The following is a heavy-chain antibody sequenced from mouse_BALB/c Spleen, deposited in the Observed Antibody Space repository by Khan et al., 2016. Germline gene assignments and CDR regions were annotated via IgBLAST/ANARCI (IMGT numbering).Heavy chain of an antibody. CDR2: INTYTGEP. Sequence: QVQLKQSGPELKKPGETVKISCKASGYTFTNYGMNWVKQAPGKGLKWMGWINTYTGEPTYADDFKGRFAFSLETSASTAYLQINNLKNEDMATYFCARKGDRYYAMDYWGQGTSVTVSS. D-gene: IGHD2-14*01. CDR1: GYTFTNYG. V-gene: IGHV9-1*02. CDR3: ARKGDRYYAMDY. J-gene: IGHJ4*01.